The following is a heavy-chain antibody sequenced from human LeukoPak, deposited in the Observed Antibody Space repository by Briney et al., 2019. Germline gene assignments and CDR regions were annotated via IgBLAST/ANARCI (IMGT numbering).Heavy chain of an antibody. V-gene: IGHV3-21*01. D-gene: IGHD6-6*01. CDR2: ISSSSSYI. CDR3: ARGGKYSSSAPHFDY. Sequence: PGGSLRLSCAASGFTFSSYSMNWVRQAPGKGLEWVSSISSSSSYIYYADSVKGRFTISRDNAKNSLYLQMNSLRAEDTAVYYCARGGKYSSSAPHFDYWGQGTQVTVSS. J-gene: IGHJ4*02. CDR1: GFTFSSYS.